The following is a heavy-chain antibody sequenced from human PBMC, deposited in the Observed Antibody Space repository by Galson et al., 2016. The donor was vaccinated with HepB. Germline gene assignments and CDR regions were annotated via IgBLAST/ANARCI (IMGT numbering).Heavy chain of an antibody. CDR1: GFTFSSYG. CDR2: ISYDGSNK. D-gene: IGHD3-10*01. Sequence: SLRLSCAASGFTFSSYGLHWVRQAPGKGLEWVAVISYDGSNKFYADSVKGPFTISRDNSKNTLYLQMKRLRAEDTAVYYCAKDRTPFAFLWFGEFDYWGQGTLVTASS. CDR3: AKDRTPFAFLWFGEFDY. J-gene: IGHJ4*02. V-gene: IGHV3-30*18.